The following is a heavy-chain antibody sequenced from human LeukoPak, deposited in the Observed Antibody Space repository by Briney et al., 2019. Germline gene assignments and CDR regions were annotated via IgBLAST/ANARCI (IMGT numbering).Heavy chain of an antibody. CDR1: GFTFSSYW. CDR2: INSDGSST. J-gene: IGHJ3*02. CDR3: TRDWRSMGFDI. D-gene: IGHD1-26*01. Sequence: GGSLRLSCAASGFTFSSYWMHWVRQAPGKGLVWVSRINSDGSSTSYADSVKGRFTISRDNAKNTLSLQMNSLRAEDTAVYYCTRDWRSMGFDIWGQGTMVTVSS. V-gene: IGHV3-74*01.